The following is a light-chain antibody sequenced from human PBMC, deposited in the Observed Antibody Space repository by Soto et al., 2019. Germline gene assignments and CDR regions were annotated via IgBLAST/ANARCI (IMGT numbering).Light chain of an antibody. CDR1: QNFRGF. CDR2: GTS. J-gene: IGKJ4*01. CDR3: QQSFSNYFT. V-gene: IGKV1-39*01. Sequence: DFVMTQSPFALSASVGARVTITCRASQNFRGFLHWYQQKPGKAPKLLIYGTSNLESGVPSRFGGSVSGTDFTLTISGLQLEDFATYYCQQSFSNYFTFGGGTKVEI.